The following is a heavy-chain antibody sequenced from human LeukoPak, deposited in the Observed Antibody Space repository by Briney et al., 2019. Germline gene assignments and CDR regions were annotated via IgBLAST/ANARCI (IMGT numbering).Heavy chain of an antibody. D-gene: IGHD2-2*02. Sequence: ASVKVSCKASGYTFTGYYMHWVRQAPGQGLEWMGWINPNSGGTNYAQKFQGRVTMTRDTSISTAYMELSRLRSEDTAVYYCARGRGYCSTTSCYTGRVWFDPWGQGTLVTVSS. CDR1: GYTFTGYY. J-gene: IGHJ5*02. CDR2: INPNSGGT. CDR3: ARGRGYCSTTSCYTGRVWFDP. V-gene: IGHV1-2*02.